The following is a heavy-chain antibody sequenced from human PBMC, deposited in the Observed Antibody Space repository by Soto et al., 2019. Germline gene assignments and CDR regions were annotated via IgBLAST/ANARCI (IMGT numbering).Heavy chain of an antibody. CDR3: AKDSLAFDYGDSFASYGMDV. CDR2: ISYDGSNK. CDR1: GFTFSSYG. Sequence: GGSLRLSCAASGFTFSSYGMHWVRQAPGKGLEWVAVISYDGSNKYYADSVKGRFTISRDNSKNTLYPQMNSLRAEDTAVYYCAKDSLAFDYGDSFASYGMDVWGQGTTVTVSS. V-gene: IGHV3-30*18. J-gene: IGHJ6*02. D-gene: IGHD4-17*01.